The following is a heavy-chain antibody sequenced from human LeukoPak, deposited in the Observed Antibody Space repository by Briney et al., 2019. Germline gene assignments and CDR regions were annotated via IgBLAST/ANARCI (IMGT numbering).Heavy chain of an antibody. CDR1: GGSISSSSYY. Sequence: PSETLSLTCTVSGGSISSSSYYWGWLRQPPGKGLEWIGSIYYSGSTYYNPSLKSRVTISVDTSKNQSSLKLSSVTAADTAVYYCARWYYYDSSGIRSAFDIWGQGTMVTVSS. CDR2: IYYSGST. J-gene: IGHJ3*02. D-gene: IGHD3-22*01. CDR3: ARWYYYDSSGIRSAFDI. V-gene: IGHV4-39*01.